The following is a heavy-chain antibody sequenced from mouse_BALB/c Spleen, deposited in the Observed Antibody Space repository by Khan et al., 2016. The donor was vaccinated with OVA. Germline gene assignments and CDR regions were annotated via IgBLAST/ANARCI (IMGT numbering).Heavy chain of an antibody. CDR3: TRKETGTWFAY. CDR2: IYPGNSDT. Sequence: VQLQQSGTVLARPGASVEMSCKASGYSFSSYWMHWVKQRPGQGLEWIGAIYPGNSDTNYNQKFKDKAKLTAVTSASPAYMELNSLTNEDSAVYYCTRKETGTWFAYWGQGTLVTVSA. D-gene: IGHD1-3*01. J-gene: IGHJ3*01. V-gene: IGHV1-5*01. CDR1: GYSFSSYW.